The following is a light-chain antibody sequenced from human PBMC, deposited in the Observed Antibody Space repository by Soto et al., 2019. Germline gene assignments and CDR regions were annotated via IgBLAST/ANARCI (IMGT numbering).Light chain of an antibody. CDR3: QQYDILPQT. J-gene: IGKJ1*01. Sequence: DTQMTQSPSSLSASVGDRVTITCQASQDIKNYLNWFQHKPGKAPKLLIYLVSNLETGVPSRFSGSGSGTDFTFTISSLQPEDIATYYCQQYDILPQTFGQGTKVEIK. CDR1: QDIKNY. V-gene: IGKV1-33*01. CDR2: LVS.